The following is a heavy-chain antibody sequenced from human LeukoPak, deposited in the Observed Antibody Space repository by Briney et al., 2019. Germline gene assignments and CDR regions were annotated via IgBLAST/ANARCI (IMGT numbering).Heavy chain of an antibody. D-gene: IGHD3-22*01. Sequence: ASVKVSCKASGYTFTSYGISWVRQAPGQGLEWMGWISAYNGNTNYAQKLQGRVTMTTDTSTSTAYMELRSLRSDDTAVYYCARRGSYAGSGYNFFDYWGQGALVTVSS. J-gene: IGHJ4*02. CDR2: ISAYNGNT. CDR3: ARRGSYAGSGYNFFDY. V-gene: IGHV1-18*01. CDR1: GYTFTSYG.